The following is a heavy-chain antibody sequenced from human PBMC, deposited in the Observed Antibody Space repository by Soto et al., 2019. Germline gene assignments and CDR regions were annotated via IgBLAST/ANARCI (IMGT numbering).Heavy chain of an antibody. CDR1: GYTFATYV. Sequence: QVQLVQSGAEVKKPGASVKVSCKASGYTFATYVISWVRQAPGLGLEWMGWISAYNGNTNYAQKLQGRVTMTKDTSTSKAYMELRSLRSDDTAVYYCARGRNYDILTGYYSWGTMSGMDVWGQGTTVTVSS. D-gene: IGHD3-9*01. CDR3: ARGRNYDILTGYYSWGTMSGMDV. CDR2: ISAYNGNT. V-gene: IGHV1-18*04. J-gene: IGHJ6*02.